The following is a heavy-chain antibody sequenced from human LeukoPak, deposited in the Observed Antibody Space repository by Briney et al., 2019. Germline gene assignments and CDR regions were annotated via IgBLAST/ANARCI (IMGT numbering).Heavy chain of an antibody. D-gene: IGHD3-22*01. J-gene: IGHJ4*02. CDR3: ARGCQYYYDSSGYYLFDY. CDR2: IYYSGST. V-gene: IGHV4-39*07. Sequence: SETLCLTCTVSGGSISSSSYYWGWFRHPPGLALVWIGNIYYSGSTYYSPSLKSRVTISVDTSKNQFSLMLSSVTAADTAVYYCARGCQYYYDSSGYYLFDYWSQETLVTVSS. CDR1: GGSISSSSYY.